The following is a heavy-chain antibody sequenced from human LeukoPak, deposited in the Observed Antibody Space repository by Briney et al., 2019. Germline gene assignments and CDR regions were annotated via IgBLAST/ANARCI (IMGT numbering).Heavy chain of an antibody. Sequence: TGGSLRLSCSASGFSFDEYTMHWVRQAPGKGLEWVSLIHWNAASSYYADSVRGRFTISRDNNKNSLYLQMHTLRPEDTASYYCARGGYFDSSGYYGYFQHWGQGTPVTVSS. J-gene: IGHJ1*01. CDR1: GFSFDEYT. V-gene: IGHV3-43*01. D-gene: IGHD3-22*01. CDR3: ARGGYFDSSGYYGYFQH. CDR2: IHWNAASS.